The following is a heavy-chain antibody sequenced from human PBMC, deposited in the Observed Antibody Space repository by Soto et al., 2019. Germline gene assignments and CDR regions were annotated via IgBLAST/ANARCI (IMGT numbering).Heavy chain of an antibody. Sequence: QEQLVESGGGVVQPGMSLRLSCVASRFSFSNFGMHWVRQAPGKGLEWVAALSFDGSNKNYADGVRGRFTISRDNSKNTLYLHMNSLRSDDTAMYYCAKGGCSSSSCSFDSGGQGTLVTV. CDR1: RFSFSNFG. J-gene: IGHJ5*01. D-gene: IGHD2-2*01. CDR3: AKGGCSSSSCSFDS. V-gene: IGHV3-30*18. CDR2: LSFDGSNK.